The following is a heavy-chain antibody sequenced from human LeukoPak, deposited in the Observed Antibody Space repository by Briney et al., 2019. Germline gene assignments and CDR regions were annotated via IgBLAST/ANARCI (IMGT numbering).Heavy chain of an antibody. Sequence: GGSLRLSCAASGFTFSNYEMNWVRQAPGKGLEWVSYISSSGTIYYADSVKGRFTISRDNAKNSLYLQMNSLRAEDTAVYYCARGRLPAYWGQGTLVTVSS. D-gene: IGHD2-15*01. CDR1: GFTFSNYE. V-gene: IGHV3-48*03. CDR2: ISSSGTI. J-gene: IGHJ4*02. CDR3: ARGRLPAY.